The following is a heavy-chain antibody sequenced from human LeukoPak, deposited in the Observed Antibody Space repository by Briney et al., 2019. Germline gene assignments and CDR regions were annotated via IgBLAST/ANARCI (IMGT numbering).Heavy chain of an antibody. D-gene: IGHD6-19*01. Sequence: SETLSLTCTVSGHSVSSATYYWTWIRQPPGKGLEWIGYISYSGTTDYNPSLKSRVTISTDASKNQFSLKLSSVTAADTAVYYCARGRSIAVPGYYFDYWGQGTLVTVSS. CDR3: ARGRSIAVPGYYFDY. CDR2: ISYSGTT. J-gene: IGHJ4*02. V-gene: IGHV4-61*01. CDR1: GHSVSSATYY.